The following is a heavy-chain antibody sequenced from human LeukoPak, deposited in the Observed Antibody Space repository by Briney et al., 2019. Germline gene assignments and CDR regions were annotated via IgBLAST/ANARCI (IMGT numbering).Heavy chain of an antibody. CDR2: INHSGST. D-gene: IGHD3-22*01. CDR1: GGSFSGYY. Sequence: SETLSLTCAVYGGSFSGYYWSWIRQPPGKGLEWIGEINHSGSTNYNPSLKSRVTISVDTSKNQFSLKLSSVTAADTAVYYCARHSSGYHDYWGQGTLVTASS. J-gene: IGHJ4*02. CDR3: ARHSSGYHDY. V-gene: IGHV4-34*01.